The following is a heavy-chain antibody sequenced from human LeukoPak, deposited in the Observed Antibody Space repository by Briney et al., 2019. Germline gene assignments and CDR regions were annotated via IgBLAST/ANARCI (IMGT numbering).Heavy chain of an antibody. V-gene: IGHV1-2*02. D-gene: IGHD2-2*01. CDR2: INPNSGGT. Sequence: ASVTVSCKASGYTFTGYYMHWVRQAPGQGLEWMGWINPNSGGTNYAQKFQGRVTMTRDTSISTAYMELSSLRSEDTAVYYCASGPLGGTSFDPWGQGTLVTVSS. CDR1: GYTFTGYY. J-gene: IGHJ5*02. CDR3: ASGPLGGTSFDP.